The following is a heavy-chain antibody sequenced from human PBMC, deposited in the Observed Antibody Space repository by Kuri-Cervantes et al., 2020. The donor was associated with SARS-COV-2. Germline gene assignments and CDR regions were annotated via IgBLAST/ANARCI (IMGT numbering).Heavy chain of an antibody. CDR2: ISYDGSNK. J-gene: IGHJ6*02. CDR1: GSTFSSYG. V-gene: IGHV3-30*18. Sequence: GESLKISCAASGSTFSSYGMHWVRQAPGKGLEWVAVISYDGSNKYYADSVKGRFTISRDNSKNTLYLQMNSLRAEDTAVYYCAKDSLLWFGETYYYYYGMDVWGQGTTVTVSS. D-gene: IGHD3-10*01. CDR3: AKDSLLWFGETYYYYYGMDV.